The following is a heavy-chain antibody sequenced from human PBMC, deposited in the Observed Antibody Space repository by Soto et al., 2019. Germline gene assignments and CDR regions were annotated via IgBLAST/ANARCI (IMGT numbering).Heavy chain of an antibody. V-gene: IGHV3-53*01. D-gene: IGHD1-1*01. CDR2: LYDIDGS. Sequence: DVQLVESGGGLIQPGESLRLSCAAFGFTISGKKYVAWVRQAPGKGLEWVSALYDIDGSFYADSVKGRLTTSSDSSKTTVYLQMNDLRPDDTAVYYCATWHEREHAYDVWGLGTTVTVSS. J-gene: IGHJ3*01. CDR3: ATWHEREHAYDV. CDR1: GFTISGKKY.